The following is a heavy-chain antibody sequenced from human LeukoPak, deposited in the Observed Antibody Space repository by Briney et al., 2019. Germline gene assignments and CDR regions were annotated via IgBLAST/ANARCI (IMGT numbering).Heavy chain of an antibody. CDR2: IYPGDSDT. D-gene: IGHD3-10*01. Sequence: GESLKISCKGSGYSFTIYWIGWVRQMPGKGLKWMGIIYPGDSDTRYSPSFQGQVTISADKSISTAYLQWSSLKASDTAMYYCARLLMVRAGWFDPWGQGTLVTVSS. CDR3: ARLLMVRAGWFDP. V-gene: IGHV5-51*01. J-gene: IGHJ5*02. CDR1: GYSFTIYW.